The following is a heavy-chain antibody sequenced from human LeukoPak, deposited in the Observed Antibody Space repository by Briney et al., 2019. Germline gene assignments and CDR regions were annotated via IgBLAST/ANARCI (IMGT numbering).Heavy chain of an antibody. J-gene: IGHJ4*02. CDR2: IKKDGSQT. CDR3: ASPGVEVAEIRN. D-gene: IGHD6-19*01. Sequence: GGSLRLSCAASGFTFGTYWMTWVRQAPGKGLEWVANIKKDGSQTYYADSVKGRFTISRDNAKNSLYLQMSSLRAEDTAVYYCASPGVEVAEIRNWGQGTLVTVSS. V-gene: IGHV3-7*05. CDR1: GFTFGTYW.